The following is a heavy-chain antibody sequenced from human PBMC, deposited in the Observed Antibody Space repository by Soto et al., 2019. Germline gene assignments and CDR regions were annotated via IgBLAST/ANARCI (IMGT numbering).Heavy chain of an antibody. D-gene: IGHD2-2*01. J-gene: IGHJ4*03. CDR2: IIPLFNAT. Sequence: QVQLVQSGSEVKRPGSSVKVSCTTSGGIFKNFYIGWVRQSPGQGLEWMGEIIPLFNATNYAQKFRGRVTVTADESTRTAYMELTRLTYDDTAVYFCAINAERNAQKFDFWGHGTLVTVSS. CDR3: AINAERNAQKFDF. CDR1: GGIFKNFY. V-gene: IGHV1-69*01.